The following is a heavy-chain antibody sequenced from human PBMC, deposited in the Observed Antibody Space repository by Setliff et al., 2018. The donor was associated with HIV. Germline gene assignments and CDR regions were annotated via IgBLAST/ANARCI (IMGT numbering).Heavy chain of an antibody. CDR3: ASTSMGMTRKPIWYYHMDV. J-gene: IGHJ6*03. V-gene: IGHV4-59*11. CDR1: GGSIENLY. D-gene: IGHD7-27*01. CDR2: VYSTGST. Sequence: SETLSLTCTVSGGSIENLYWTWIRQPSGRGLEWIGYVYSTGSTKYNPSLKSRATMSDDTSKSQISLTLTSVSAADTAAYYCASTSMGMTRKPIWYYHMDVWGHGITVTVSS.